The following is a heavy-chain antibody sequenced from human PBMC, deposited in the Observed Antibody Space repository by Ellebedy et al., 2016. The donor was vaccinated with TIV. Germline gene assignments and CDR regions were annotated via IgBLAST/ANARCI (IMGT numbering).Heavy chain of an antibody. D-gene: IGHD2-2*01. CDR3: ARDYFPYCSSTSCYGPSH. Sequence: GGSLRLXXAASGFTFSSYSMNWVRQAPGKGLEWVSSISSSSSYIYYADSVKGRFTISRDNAKNSLYLQMNSLRAEDTAVYYCARDYFPYCSSTSCYGPSHWGQGTLVTVSS. CDR1: GFTFSSYS. CDR2: ISSSSSYI. V-gene: IGHV3-21*01. J-gene: IGHJ1*01.